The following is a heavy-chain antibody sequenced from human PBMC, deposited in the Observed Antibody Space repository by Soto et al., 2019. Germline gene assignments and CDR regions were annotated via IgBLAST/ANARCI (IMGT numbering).Heavy chain of an antibody. Sequence: PGECLKLSCEWSGYKFATYWIAWVRQRPGRGLEWMGIIYPGKSKTIYSPSFQGLVTISADTSLNTAYLQWDSLRASDTAIYYCARGFTGSAGRFDPWGQGTVVTVSS. D-gene: IGHD2-8*02. J-gene: IGHJ5*02. CDR1: GYKFATYW. CDR3: ARGFTGSAGRFDP. V-gene: IGHV5-51*01. CDR2: IYPGKSKT.